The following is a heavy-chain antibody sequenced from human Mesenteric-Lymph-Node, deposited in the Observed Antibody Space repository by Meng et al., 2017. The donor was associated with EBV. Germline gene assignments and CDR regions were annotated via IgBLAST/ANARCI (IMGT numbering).Heavy chain of an antibody. V-gene: IGHV4-61*01. CDR2: IYHFGST. D-gene: IGHD3-9*01. CDR1: GGSVTSGSYY. J-gene: IGHJ4*01. CDR3: ARDLRGNGALTGLFDS. Sequence: QVQLQGPGPGLVKPSETLSLTCTVSGGSVTSGSYYWNWIRQPPGKRLEWIGEIYHFGSTNYNPSLKSRVTMSVDRSKNQFSLRLSSVTAADTAVYYCARDLRGNGALTGLFDSWGLGTLVTVSS.